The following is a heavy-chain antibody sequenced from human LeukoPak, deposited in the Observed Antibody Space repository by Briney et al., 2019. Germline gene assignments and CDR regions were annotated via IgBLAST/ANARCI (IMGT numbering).Heavy chain of an antibody. CDR2: ISFSGVT. CDR1: GGSINSSSYF. J-gene: IGHJ4*02. Sequence: SETLSLTCTVSGGSINSSSYFWGWIRQSPGEGLDWIGTISFSGVTYYTPSLKSRVTLSVDTSKNQFSLKLVSVTAADTAVYYCVRPKDNDPVLAFDSWGQGLLVTVSS. CDR3: VRPKDNDPVLAFDS. V-gene: IGHV4-39*01. D-gene: IGHD2-15*01.